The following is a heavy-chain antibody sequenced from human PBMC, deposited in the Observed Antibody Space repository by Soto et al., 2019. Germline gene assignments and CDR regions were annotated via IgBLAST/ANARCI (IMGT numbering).Heavy chain of an antibody. CDR2: IYYSGST. D-gene: IGHD3-22*01. J-gene: IGHJ5*02. V-gene: IGHV4-28*03. CDR1: GYSISSSNW. CDR3: ARGYYDSSGWPYGFDP. Sequence: SETLSLTCAVSGYSISSSNWWGWIRQPPGKGLEWIGYIYYSGSTYYNPSLKSRVTMSVDTSKNQFSLKLSSVTAADTAVYYCARGYYDSSGWPYGFDPWGQGTVVT.